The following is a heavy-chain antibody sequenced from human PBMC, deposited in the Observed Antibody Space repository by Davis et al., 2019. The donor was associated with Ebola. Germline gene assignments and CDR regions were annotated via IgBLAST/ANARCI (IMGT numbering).Heavy chain of an antibody. Sequence: GESLKISCAASGFTFSSYEMNWVRQAPGKGLEWVANIKQDGSEKYYVDSVKGRFTISRDNAKNSLYLQMNSLRAEDTAVYYCARATYWWGQGTLVTVSS. V-gene: IGHV3-7*03. J-gene: IGHJ4*02. CDR2: IKQDGSEK. CDR3: ARATYW. D-gene: IGHD2-8*02. CDR1: GFTFSSYE.